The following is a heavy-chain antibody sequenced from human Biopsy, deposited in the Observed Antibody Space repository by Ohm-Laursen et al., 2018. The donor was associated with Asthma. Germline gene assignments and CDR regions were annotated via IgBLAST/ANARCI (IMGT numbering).Heavy chain of an antibody. CDR3: ARGSGSSRSYPDAFDI. D-gene: IGHD2-2*01. CDR1: GGSITSFY. CDR2: IYFSGNT. V-gene: IGHV4-59*01. Sequence: SETLSLTCAVSGGSITSFYWSWIRQPPGRGLAWIGYIYFSGNTNYNPSLKTRVTISIDTSKNHFSLKLTSVTAADTAVYYCARGSGSSRSYPDAFDIWGQGTVVTVSS. J-gene: IGHJ3*02.